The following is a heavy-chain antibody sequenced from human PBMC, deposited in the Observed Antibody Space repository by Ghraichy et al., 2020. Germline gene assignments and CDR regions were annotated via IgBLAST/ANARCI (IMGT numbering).Heavy chain of an antibody. Sequence: GGSLRLSCAASGFTFSSYAMSWVRQAPGKGLEWVSAISGSGGSTYYADSVKGRFTISRDNSKNTLYLQMNSLRAEDTAVYYCAKESGYCSTTSYYTSFDYWGQGTLVTVSS. J-gene: IGHJ4*02. V-gene: IGHV3-23*01. CDR3: AKESGYCSTTSYYTSFDY. CDR1: GFTFSSYA. CDR2: ISGSGGST. D-gene: IGHD2-2*02.